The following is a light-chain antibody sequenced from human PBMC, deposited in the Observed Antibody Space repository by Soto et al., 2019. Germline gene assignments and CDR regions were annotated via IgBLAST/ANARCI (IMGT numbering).Light chain of an antibody. CDR3: QQHHSIPFT. J-gene: IGKJ3*01. CDR1: QSILYSSNNKNY. Sequence: DIVMTQSPDSLAVSLGERATINCKSSQSILYSSNNKNYLTWYQQKPGQPPKLLIYWASTRESGVPDRFSGSESGTDFTLTISSLQAEDVAVYYCQQHHSIPFTFGPGTKVDIK. CDR2: WAS. V-gene: IGKV4-1*01.